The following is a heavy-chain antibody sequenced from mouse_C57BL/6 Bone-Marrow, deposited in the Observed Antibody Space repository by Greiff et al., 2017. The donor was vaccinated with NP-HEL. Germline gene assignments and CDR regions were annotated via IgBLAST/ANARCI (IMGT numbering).Heavy chain of an antibody. CDR3: ARGPYYGSSWAWFAY. Sequence: EVQLVESGGDLVKPGGSLKLSCAASGFTFSSYGMSWVRQTPDKRLEWVATISSGGSYTDYPDSVKGRFTISRDNAKNTLYLQMSSLKSEDTAMYYCARGPYYGSSWAWFAYWGQGTLVTVSA. D-gene: IGHD1-1*01. J-gene: IGHJ3*01. CDR1: GFTFSSYG. V-gene: IGHV5-6*01. CDR2: ISSGGSYT.